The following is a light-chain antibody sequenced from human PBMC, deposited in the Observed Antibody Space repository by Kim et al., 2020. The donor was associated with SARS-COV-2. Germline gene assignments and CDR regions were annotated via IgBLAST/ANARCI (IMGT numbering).Light chain of an antibody. CDR3: QSYNRDNVL. CDR1: SGGIDDNY. Sequence: GKTVAISCTRSSGGIDDNYVQWYHHRPGGVPTAVIYEDDQRPSGVSDRFSGSIDNSSNSASLTISGLRTEDEADYYCQSYNRDNVLFGGGTQLTVL. J-gene: IGLJ2*01. V-gene: IGLV6-57*03. CDR2: EDD.